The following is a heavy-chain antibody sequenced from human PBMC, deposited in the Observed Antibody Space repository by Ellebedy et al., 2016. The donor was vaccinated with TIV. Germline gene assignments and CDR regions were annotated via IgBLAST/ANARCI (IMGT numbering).Heavy chain of an antibody. J-gene: IGHJ6*02. CDR1: GYTFTGYY. Sequence: ASVKVSXKASGYTFTGYYMHWVRQAPGQGLEWMGIINPSGGSTSYAQKFQGRVTMTRDTSTSTVYMELSSLRSEDTAVYYCARTGGPEGVRLRNYYGMDVWGQGTTVTVSS. CDR2: INPSGGST. CDR3: ARTGGPEGVRLRNYYGMDV. D-gene: IGHD3-10*01. V-gene: IGHV1-46*01.